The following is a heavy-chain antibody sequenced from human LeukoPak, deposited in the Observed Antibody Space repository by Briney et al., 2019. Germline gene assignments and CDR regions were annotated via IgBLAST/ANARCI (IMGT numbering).Heavy chain of an antibody. CDR1: GFTFSSYG. V-gene: IGHV3-30*18. CDR3: AKDGAVTTRYYYYNGMDV. Sequence: GGSLRLSCAASGFTFSSYGMHWVRQAPGKGLEWVAVISFDGSNKYYADSVKGRFTISRDNSKNTLYLQMNSLRAEDTAVYYCAKDGAVTTRYYYYNGMDVWGQGTTVTVSS. D-gene: IGHD4-11*01. J-gene: IGHJ6*02. CDR2: ISFDGSNK.